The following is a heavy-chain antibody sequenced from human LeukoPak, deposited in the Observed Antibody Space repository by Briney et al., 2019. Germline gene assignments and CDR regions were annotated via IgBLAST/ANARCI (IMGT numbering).Heavy chain of an antibody. D-gene: IGHD6-19*01. Sequence: GGSLRLSCAASGFTLSSTYMTWVRQAPGKGLEGVSYISSSGNTKYYADSVKGRFTISRDNAKNSLYLQMNSLRAEDTAVYYCARDGGSAWFFRYWGQGTLVTVSS. V-gene: IGHV3-11*04. CDR1: GFTLSSTY. J-gene: IGHJ4*02. CDR2: ISSSGNTK. CDR3: ARDGGSAWFFRY.